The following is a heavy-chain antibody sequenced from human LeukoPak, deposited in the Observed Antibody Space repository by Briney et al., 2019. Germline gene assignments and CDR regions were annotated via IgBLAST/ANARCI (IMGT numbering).Heavy chain of an antibody. Sequence: GGSLRLSCTASGFSFGDYAMSWVRQAPGKGLEWVSAISGSGGSTYYADSVKGRFTISRDNSKNTLYLQMNSLRAEDTAVYYCAKRAGDYGYYYYYYMDVWGKGTTVTVSS. CDR2: ISGSGGST. CDR3: AKRAGDYGYYYYYYMDV. J-gene: IGHJ6*03. V-gene: IGHV3-23*01. CDR1: GFSFGDYA. D-gene: IGHD4-17*01.